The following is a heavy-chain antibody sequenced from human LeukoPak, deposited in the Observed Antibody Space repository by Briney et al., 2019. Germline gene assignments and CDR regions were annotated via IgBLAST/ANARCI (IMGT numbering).Heavy chain of an antibody. Sequence: GGSLRLSCAASGFNVTSMYMSWVRQAPGKGPEWVAVVYSGGSTKYTDSVKGRFTISRDNSKNTLFLQMNSLRAEDTAVYYCARSITMVRGVISPIEAFDIWGQGTMVTVSS. CDR3: ARSITMVRGVISPIEAFDI. D-gene: IGHD3-10*01. CDR1: GFNVTSMY. CDR2: VYSGGST. J-gene: IGHJ3*02. V-gene: IGHV3-53*01.